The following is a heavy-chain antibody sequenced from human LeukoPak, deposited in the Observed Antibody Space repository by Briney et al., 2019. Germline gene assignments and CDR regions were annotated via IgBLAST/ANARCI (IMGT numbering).Heavy chain of an antibody. CDR1: GFTFSSYA. CDR2: ISGGGGST. D-gene: IGHD2-15*01. J-gene: IGHJ4*02. V-gene: IGHV3-23*01. CDR3: AKVGESGGVWKYYFDY. Sequence: GGSLRLSCAASGFTFSSYAMSWVRQAPGKGLEWVSGISGGGGSTYCADSVKGRFTISRDNSKNTLYLQMNSLRAEDTAVYYCAKVGESGGVWKYYFDYWGQGTLVSVSS.